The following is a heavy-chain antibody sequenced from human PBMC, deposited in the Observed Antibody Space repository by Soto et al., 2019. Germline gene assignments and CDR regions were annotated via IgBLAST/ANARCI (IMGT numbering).Heavy chain of an antibody. Sequence: QITLKESGPTLVKPTQTLTLTCTFSGFSLTTRGMVVGWIRQPPGKALECLALIYWDDDKRYSPSLQSRLSITKDTSKNQVVLTMTNVDPVDTATYYCAHIPNYYQYDWFDPWGQGTLVSVSS. CDR3: AHIPNYYQYDWFDP. CDR2: IYWDDDK. D-gene: IGHD3-16*01. CDR1: GFSLTTRGMV. J-gene: IGHJ5*02. V-gene: IGHV2-5*02.